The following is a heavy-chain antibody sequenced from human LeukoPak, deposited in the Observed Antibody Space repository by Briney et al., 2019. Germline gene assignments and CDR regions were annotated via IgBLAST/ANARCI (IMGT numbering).Heavy chain of an antibody. CDR2: FDPEDGET. CDR3: ATWSYDILTGFDY. D-gene: IGHD3-9*01. J-gene: IGHJ4*02. CDR1: GYTFNSHD. Sequence: ASVKVPCKASGYTFNSHDINWVRQATGQGLEWMGGFDPEDGETIYAQKFQGRVTMTEDTSTDTAYMELSSLRSEDTAVYYCATWSYDILTGFDYGGQGTLVTVSS. V-gene: IGHV1-24*01.